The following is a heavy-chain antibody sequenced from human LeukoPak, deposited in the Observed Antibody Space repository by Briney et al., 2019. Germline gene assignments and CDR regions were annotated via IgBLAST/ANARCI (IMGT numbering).Heavy chain of an antibody. D-gene: IGHD3-22*01. J-gene: IGHJ4*02. CDR3: ARSYYDSSGYTPAIDY. CDR2: IYYTGST. CDR1: GGPVSSGNNY. V-gene: IGHV4-61*01. Sequence: PSETLSLTCTVAGGPVSSGNNYWTWIRQPPGKGLEWIGYIYYTGSTDYNPSLKSRVTISVDTSKNQFSLKLSSVTAADTDVYYCARSYYDSSGYTPAIDYWGQGTLVTVSS.